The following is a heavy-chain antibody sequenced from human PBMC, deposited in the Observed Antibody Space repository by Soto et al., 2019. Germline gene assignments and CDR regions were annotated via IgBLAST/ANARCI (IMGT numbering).Heavy chain of an antibody. Sequence: SETLSLTCTVSGGSISSGDYYWSWIRQPPGKGLEWIGYIYYSGSTYYNPSLKSRVTISVDTSKNQFSLKLSSVTAADTAVYYCAREMATILYFDYWGQGTLVTVSS. J-gene: IGHJ4*02. CDR1: GGSISSGDYY. CDR2: IYYSGST. D-gene: IGHD5-12*01. V-gene: IGHV4-30-4*01. CDR3: AREMATILYFDY.